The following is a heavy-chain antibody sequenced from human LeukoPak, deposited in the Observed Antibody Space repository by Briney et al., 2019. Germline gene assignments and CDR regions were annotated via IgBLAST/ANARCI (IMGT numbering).Heavy chain of an antibody. Sequence: PGGSLRLSCAASGFTFSSYGMHWVRQAPGKGLEWVAVISYDGSNKYYADSVKGRFTISRDNSKNTLYLQMNSLRAEDTAVYYCAKGPIVATVFDYWGQGTLVTVSS. V-gene: IGHV3-30*18. CDR2: ISYDGSNK. CDR3: AKGPIVATVFDY. CDR1: GFTFSSYG. J-gene: IGHJ4*02. D-gene: IGHD5-12*01.